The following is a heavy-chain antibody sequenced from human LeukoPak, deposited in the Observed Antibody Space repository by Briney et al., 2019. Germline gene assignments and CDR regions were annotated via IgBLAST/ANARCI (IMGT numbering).Heavy chain of an antibody. J-gene: IGHJ4*02. CDR1: GVSFNNYY. CDR2: INHSGYT. V-gene: IGHV4-34*01. D-gene: IGHD4-17*01. CDR3: TRMTTGHDY. Sequence: SETLSLTCAVPGVSFNNYYWSWVRQTPGKGLEWIGEINHSGYTNDSPSLKSRVTLSIDTSRKQFSLNLRSVTVADTGIYYCTRMTTGHDYWGQGTLVTVSP.